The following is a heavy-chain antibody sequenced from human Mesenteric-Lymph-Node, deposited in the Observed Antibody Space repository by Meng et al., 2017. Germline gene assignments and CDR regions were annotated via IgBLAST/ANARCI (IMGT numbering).Heavy chain of an antibody. Sequence: GESLKISCAASGFTFSSYAMNWVRQAPGKGLEWVSYVSSSGSTIYYADSVKGRFTISRDNAKNSLYLQMNSLRAEDTAVYYCARDGDYVWGSYRYNEDLMYYFDYWGQGTLVTVSS. D-gene: IGHD3-16*02. CDR3: ARDGDYVWGSYRYNEDLMYYFDY. CDR2: VSSSGSTI. V-gene: IGHV3-48*03. J-gene: IGHJ4*02. CDR1: GFTFSSYA.